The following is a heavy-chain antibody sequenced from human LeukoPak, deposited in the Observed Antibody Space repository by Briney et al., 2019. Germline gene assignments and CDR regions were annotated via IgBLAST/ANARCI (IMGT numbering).Heavy chain of an antibody. D-gene: IGHD3-10*01. CDR3: ARDRVRGTITYAGFDP. V-gene: IGHV4-31*03. CDR2: IYYSGST. CDR1: GGSISSGGYY. Sequence: PSQTLSLICTVSGGSISSGGYYWSWIRQHPGKSLEWIGYIYYSGSTYYNPSLKSRVTISIDTSKNQFSLNLSSVTAADTAVYYCARDRVRGTITYAGFDPWGQGTLVTVSS. J-gene: IGHJ5*02.